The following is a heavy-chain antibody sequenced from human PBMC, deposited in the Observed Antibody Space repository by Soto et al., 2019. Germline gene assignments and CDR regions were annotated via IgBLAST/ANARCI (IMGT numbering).Heavy chain of an antibody. CDR3: AKADYYSSGTPTWWFDP. D-gene: IGHD3-10*01. CDR2: IIPIFGTA. CDR1: GGTFSSYA. Sequence: ASVKVSGKASGGTFSSYAISWVRQAPGQGLEWMGGIIPIFGTANYAQKFQGRVTITADESTSTAYMELSSLRSEDTAVYYCAKADYYSSGTPTWWFDPWGQGTLVTVSS. J-gene: IGHJ5*02. V-gene: IGHV1-69*13.